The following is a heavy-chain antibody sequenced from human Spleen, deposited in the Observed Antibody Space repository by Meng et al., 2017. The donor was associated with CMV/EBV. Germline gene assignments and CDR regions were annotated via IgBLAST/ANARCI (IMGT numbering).Heavy chain of an antibody. D-gene: IGHD4-17*01. Sequence: GGSLRLSCVASGFTFSDAWMTWVRQAPGKGLEWVGRIKGKIEGGTADYATSVKGRFIISRDDSKNTVYLQMNSLKTEDTAVYYCTTDDYGDYDVGAIYYYYGMDVWGQGTTVTVSS. J-gene: IGHJ6*02. CDR1: GFTFSDAW. CDR3: TTDDYGDYDVGAIYYYYGMDV. CDR2: IKGKIEGGTA. V-gene: IGHV3-15*01.